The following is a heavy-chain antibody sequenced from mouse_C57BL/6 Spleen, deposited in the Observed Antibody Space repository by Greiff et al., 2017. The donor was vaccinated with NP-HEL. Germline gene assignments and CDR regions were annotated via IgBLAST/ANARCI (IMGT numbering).Heavy chain of an antibody. J-gene: IGHJ2*01. Sequence: QVQLKQPGAELVKPGASVKLSCKASGYTFTSYWMQWVKQRPGQGLEWIGEIDPSDSYPNYNQKFKGKATLTVDTSSSTAYMQLSSLTSEDSAVYYCARRNWEGYFDYWGQGTTLTVSS. CDR2: IDPSDSYP. CDR3: ARRNWEGYFDY. D-gene: IGHD4-1*01. CDR1: GYTFTSYW. V-gene: IGHV1-50*01.